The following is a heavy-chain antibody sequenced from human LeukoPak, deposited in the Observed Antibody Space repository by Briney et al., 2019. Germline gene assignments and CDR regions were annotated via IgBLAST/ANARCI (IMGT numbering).Heavy chain of an antibody. CDR2: IYHSGST. D-gene: IGHD3-22*01. CDR1: GGSVSSGTYY. V-gene: IGHV4-61*01. J-gene: IGHJ6*03. CDR3: ARDEDNSGRYYYYMDV. Sequence: SETLSLACTVSGGSVSSGTYYWNWIRQPPGKGLEWIGYIYHSGSTNYNPSLKSRATISIDTSKNQFSLNLRYVTAADTAVYYCARDEDNSGRYYYYMDVWGKGTTVTVSS.